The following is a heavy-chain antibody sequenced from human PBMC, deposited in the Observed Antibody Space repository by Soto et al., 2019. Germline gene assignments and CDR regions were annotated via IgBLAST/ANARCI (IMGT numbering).Heavy chain of an antibody. Sequence: QVQLQESGPGLVRPSETLSLTCTVSSDSISSYYWIWIRQSPGKGLEWIGDTDYSGKNNYNPSLKSRVTISGDTSKNQFSLRLSSVTAADTAVYYCARAVGDPLYYLDYWGQGTLVTVSS. V-gene: IGHV4-59*08. J-gene: IGHJ4*02. CDR2: TDYSGKN. D-gene: IGHD6-19*01. CDR1: SDSISSYY. CDR3: ARAVGDPLYYLDY.